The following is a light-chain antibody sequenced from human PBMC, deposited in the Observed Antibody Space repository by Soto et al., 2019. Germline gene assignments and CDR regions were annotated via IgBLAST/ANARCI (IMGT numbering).Light chain of an antibody. CDR3: SSYAGSRVLV. J-gene: IGLJ2*01. CDR2: EVS. CDR1: TGDIGAFNY. Sequence: QSALTQPPSASGSPGQSVTISCTGTTGDIGAFNYVSWYQQHPGRAPKLIIYEVSDRPSGISDRFSGSKSGNTASLTISGLQAEDEADYYCSSYAGSRVLVLGGGTKLTVL. V-gene: IGLV2-8*01.